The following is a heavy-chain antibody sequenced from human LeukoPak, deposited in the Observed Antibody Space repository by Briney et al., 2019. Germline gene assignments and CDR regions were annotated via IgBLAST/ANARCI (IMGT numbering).Heavy chain of an antibody. CDR3: ARDITIRMVPFDY. CDR2: ISSSSSYI. CDR1: GFTFSSYS. V-gene: IGHV3-21*01. Sequence: GGSLRLSCAASGFTFSSYSMNWVRQAPGKGLEWDSSISSSSSYIYYADSVKGRLTISRDNAKNSLYLRMNSLRAEDTAVYYCARDITIRMVPFDYWGQGTLVTVSS. J-gene: IGHJ4*02. D-gene: IGHD1-20*01.